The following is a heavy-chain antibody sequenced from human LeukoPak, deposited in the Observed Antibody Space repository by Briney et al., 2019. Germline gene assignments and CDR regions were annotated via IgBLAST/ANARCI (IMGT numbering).Heavy chain of an antibody. CDR1: GFTFSSYA. CDR2: ISHDGSNK. D-gene: IGHD3-10*01. V-gene: IGHV3-30*04. Sequence: GRSLRLSCAASGFTFSSYAMHWVRQAPGKGLEWVPVISHDGSNKYYADSVKGRFTISRDNSKNTLYLQMNSLRAEDTAVYYCARDVYYGSSFMYYYYYGMDVWGQGTTVTVSS. CDR3: ARDVYYGSSFMYYYYYGMDV. J-gene: IGHJ6*02.